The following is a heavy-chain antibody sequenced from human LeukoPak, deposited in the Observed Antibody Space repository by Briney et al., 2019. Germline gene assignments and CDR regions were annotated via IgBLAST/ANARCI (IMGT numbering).Heavy chain of an antibody. CDR2: ISYDGSNK. CDR3: ASQRSSSWYSVDY. Sequence: GRSLRLSCAASASTFGTYVMHWVRQAPGKGLEWVAVISYDGSNKYYADSVKGRFTISRDNSKNTLYLQMNSLRAEDTAVYYCASQRSSSWYSVDYWGQGTLVTVSS. V-gene: IGHV3-30-3*01. D-gene: IGHD6-13*01. J-gene: IGHJ4*02. CDR1: ASTFGTYV.